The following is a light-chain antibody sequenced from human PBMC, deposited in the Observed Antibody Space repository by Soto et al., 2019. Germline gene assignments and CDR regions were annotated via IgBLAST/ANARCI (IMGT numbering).Light chain of an antibody. CDR1: QSVSSSY. J-gene: IGKJ2*01. Sequence: IVLTQSPATLSSFPGDRVTLSCRASQSVSSSYLAWYQQKSGQPPRLLIYGASTRATGIPARFSGTASGTELKPTISRLQSEDFALYYCQKYNNWPLYTFGQGTKVDIK. CDR2: GAS. CDR3: QKYNNWPLYT. V-gene: IGKV3D-15*01.